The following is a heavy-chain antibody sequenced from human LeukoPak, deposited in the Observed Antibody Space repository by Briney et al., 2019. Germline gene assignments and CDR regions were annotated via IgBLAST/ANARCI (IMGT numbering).Heavy chain of an antibody. J-gene: IGHJ2*01. CDR2: INPSGGST. CDR3: VRGASSIAALNPFWYFDL. V-gene: IGHV1-46*01. D-gene: IGHD6-6*01. CDR1: GYTFTSYY. Sequence: GASVNVSCKASGYTFTSYYMHWVRQGPGQGLEWMGIINPSGGSTSYAQKFQGRVTMTMDASTNTVYMELSSLRSEDTAVFYCVRGASSIAALNPFWYFDLWGRGTLVTVSS.